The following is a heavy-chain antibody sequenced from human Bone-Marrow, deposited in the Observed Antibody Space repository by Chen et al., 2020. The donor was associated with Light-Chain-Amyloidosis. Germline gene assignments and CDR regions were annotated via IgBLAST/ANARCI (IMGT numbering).Heavy chain of an antibody. CDR1: GYTFPNYW. Sequence: GYTFPNYWIGWVRQMPGKGLEWMVVIYPDDSDARYSPSFEGQVTISADKSITTAYLQWRSLKASDTAMYYCARRRDGYNFDYWGHGTLVTVSS. V-gene: IGHV5-51*01. CDR3: ARRRDGYNFDY. D-gene: IGHD5-12*01. J-gene: IGHJ4*01. CDR2: IYPDDSDA.